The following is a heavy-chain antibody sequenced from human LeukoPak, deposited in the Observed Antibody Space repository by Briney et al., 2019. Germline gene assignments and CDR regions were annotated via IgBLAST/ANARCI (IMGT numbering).Heavy chain of an antibody. J-gene: IGHJ6*02. CDR3: ARDPDLVRRYGMDV. CDR2: ISAYNGNT. V-gene: IGHV1-18*01. D-gene: IGHD6-13*01. CDR1: GYTFTSYG. Sequence: GASVKVSCKASGYTFTSYGISWVRQAPGQGLEWMGWISAYNGNTNYAQKLQGRVTMTTDASTSTAYMELRSLRSDDTAVYYCARDPDLVRRYGMDVWGQGTTVTVSS.